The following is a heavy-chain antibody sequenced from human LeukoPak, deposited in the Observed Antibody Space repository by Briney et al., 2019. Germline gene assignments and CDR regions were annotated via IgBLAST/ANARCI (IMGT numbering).Heavy chain of an antibody. CDR3: VRDGVATGTGFDY. CDR2: INPSGSST. J-gene: IGHJ4*02. V-gene: IGHV1-46*01. Sequence: ASVKVSCKAPGNTFTSYNMYWVRQAPGQGLEWMGVINPSGSSTAYAQNYAQKFQGRVIMTTDTSTSTIYMELSSLRSEDTAVYYGVRDGVATGTGFDYWGQGTLVTVSS. D-gene: IGHD3-9*01. CDR1: GNTFTSYN.